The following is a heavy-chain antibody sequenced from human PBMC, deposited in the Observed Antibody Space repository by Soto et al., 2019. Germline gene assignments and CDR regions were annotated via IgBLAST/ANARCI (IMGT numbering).Heavy chain of an antibody. CDR3: ARPYYSGGICYYCFDY. J-gene: IGHJ4*02. D-gene: IGHD2-15*01. V-gene: IGHV3-33*01. Sequence: GGSLRLSCAASGFTFSSYAMHWVRQAPGKGLEWVAVIYYDGSNKYYVDSVKGRFTISRDNSKNTLYLQMNSLRAEDTAVYYCARPYYSGGICYYCFDYWGQGTLVTVSS. CDR1: GFTFSSYA. CDR2: IYYDGSNK.